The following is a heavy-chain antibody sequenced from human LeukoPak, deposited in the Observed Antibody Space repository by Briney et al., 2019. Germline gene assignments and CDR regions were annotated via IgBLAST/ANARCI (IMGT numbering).Heavy chain of an antibody. Sequence: PSETLSLTCAVSGGSISSGGYSWSWIRQPPGKGLEWIGYIYHSGSTYYNPSLKSRVTISVDRSKNQFSLKLSSVTAADTAVYYCARVGGDTGWFDPWGQGTLVTVSS. J-gene: IGHJ5*02. CDR3: ARVGGDTGWFDP. D-gene: IGHD4-17*01. CDR1: GGSISSGGYS. CDR2: IYHSGST. V-gene: IGHV4-30-2*01.